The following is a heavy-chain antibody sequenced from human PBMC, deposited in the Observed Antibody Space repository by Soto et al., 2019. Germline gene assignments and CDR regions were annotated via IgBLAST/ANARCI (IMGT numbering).Heavy chain of an antibody. J-gene: IGHJ4*02. Sequence: SGPTLANPTHPLTLTCTFSGFSLSTTGVGVSWIRQPPGKAQEWLALIYWHDDKRYSTSLKSRLTITKDTSKNQVVLTMTNMDPVDTATYYCAHRGGATVGLYYFDYWGQGALVTVSS. D-gene: IGHD3-16*01. V-gene: IGHV2-5*01. CDR2: IYWHDDK. CDR1: GFSLSTTGVG. CDR3: AHRGGATVGLYYFDY.